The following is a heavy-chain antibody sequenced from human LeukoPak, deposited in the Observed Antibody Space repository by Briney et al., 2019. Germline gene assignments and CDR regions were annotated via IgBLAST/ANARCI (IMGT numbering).Heavy chain of an antibody. CDR3: AKGRQARWLQSLFDY. Sequence: PGGSLRLSCAASGFTFSSYAMSWVRQAPGKGLEWVSGISGSGDTTYYADSVKGRFTISRDISKNTLYLQMNSLRAEDTAVYYCAKGRQARWLQSLFDYWGQGTLVTVSS. J-gene: IGHJ4*02. V-gene: IGHV3-23*01. CDR2: ISGSGDTT. D-gene: IGHD5-24*01. CDR1: GFTFSSYA.